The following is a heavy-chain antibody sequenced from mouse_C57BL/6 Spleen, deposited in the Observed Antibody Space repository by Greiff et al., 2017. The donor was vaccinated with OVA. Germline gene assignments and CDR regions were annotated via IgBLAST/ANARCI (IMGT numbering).Heavy chain of an antibody. CDR1: GFTFSSYA. CDR3: TREDYGNYGFAY. Sequence: EVQGVESGEGLVKPGGSLKLSCAASGFTFSSYAMSLVRQTPEKRLEWVAYISSGGDYISYADTVKGRFTISRDNARNTLYLQMSSLKSEDTAMYYCTREDYGNYGFAYWGQGTLVTVSA. CDR2: ISSGGDYI. D-gene: IGHD2-1*01. J-gene: IGHJ3*01. V-gene: IGHV5-9-1*02.